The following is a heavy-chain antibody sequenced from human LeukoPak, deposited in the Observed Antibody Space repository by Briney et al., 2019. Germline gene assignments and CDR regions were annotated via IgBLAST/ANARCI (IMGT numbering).Heavy chain of an antibody. CDR3: ARGDIDAFDI. V-gene: IGHV4-34*01. J-gene: IGHJ3*02. CDR1: GGSFSGYY. CDR2: INHSGST. Sequence: PSETLSLTCAVYGGSFSGYYWSWIRQPPGKGLEWIGEINHSGSTNYNPSLKSRVTISVDTSKNQFSLKLSSVTATDTAVYYCARGDIDAFDIWGQGTMVTVSS.